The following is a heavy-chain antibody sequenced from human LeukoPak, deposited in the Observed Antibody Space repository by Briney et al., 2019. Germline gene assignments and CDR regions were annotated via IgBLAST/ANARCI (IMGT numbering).Heavy chain of an antibody. D-gene: IGHD3-10*01. CDR2: IYYSGST. Sequence: SETLSLTCTVSGGSISSYYWSWIRQPPGKGLEWIGYIYYSGSTNYDPSLKSRVTISVDTSKNQFSLKLSSVTAADTAVYYCARDYYGSGSYYKWWFDPWGQGTLVTVSS. CDR3: ARDYYGSGSYYKWWFDP. J-gene: IGHJ5*02. V-gene: IGHV4-59*01. CDR1: GGSISSYY.